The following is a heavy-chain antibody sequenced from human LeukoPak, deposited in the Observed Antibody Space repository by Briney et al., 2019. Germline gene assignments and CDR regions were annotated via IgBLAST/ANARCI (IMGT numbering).Heavy chain of an antibody. D-gene: IGHD6-6*01. Sequence: TGGSLRLSCAASGFTFSSYAMSWVRQAPGKGLEWVSGISGSGGSTYYADSVKGRFTISRDNSKNTLYLQMNSLRAEDTAVYYCAKTDLTIAARPLDYWGQGTLVTVSS. CDR3: AKTDLTIAARPLDY. V-gene: IGHV3-23*01. J-gene: IGHJ4*02. CDR1: GFTFSSYA. CDR2: ISGSGGST.